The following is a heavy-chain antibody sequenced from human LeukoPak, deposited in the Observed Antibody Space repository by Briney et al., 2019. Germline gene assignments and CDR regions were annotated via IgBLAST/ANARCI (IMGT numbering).Heavy chain of an antibody. V-gene: IGHV1-69*13. J-gene: IGHJ6*02. CDR1: GGTFSNYP. D-gene: IGHD3-22*01. Sequence: SVKVSCKASGGTFSNYPITWVRQAPGQGLGWMGGIIPIFGTANYAQKFQGRRTITADESTTTAYMELSSLRSGDTAVYYCAREVNYYDSTAYSTFYFHYGMDVWGQGTSVTVSS. CDR2: IIPIFGTA. CDR3: AREVNYYDSTAYSTFYFHYGMDV.